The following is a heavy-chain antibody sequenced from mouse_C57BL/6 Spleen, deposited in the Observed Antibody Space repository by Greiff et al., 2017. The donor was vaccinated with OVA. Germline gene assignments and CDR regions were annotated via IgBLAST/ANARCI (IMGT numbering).Heavy chain of an antibody. D-gene: IGHD2-3*01. CDR3: ARRGDGYYGYFDV. V-gene: IGHV1-50*01. Sequence: QVQLQQPGAELVKPGASVKLSCKASGYTFTSCWMQWVKQRPGQGLEWIGEIDPSDSYTNYNQKFKGKATLTVDTSSSTAYMQLSSLTSEGSAVYYCARRGDGYYGYFDVWGTGTTVTVSS. J-gene: IGHJ1*03. CDR1: GYTFTSCW. CDR2: IDPSDSYT.